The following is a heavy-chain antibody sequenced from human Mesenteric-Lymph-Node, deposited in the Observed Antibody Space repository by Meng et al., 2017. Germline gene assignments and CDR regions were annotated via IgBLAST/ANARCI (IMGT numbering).Heavy chain of an antibody. Sequence: SDLGPVEPSKTLSLTCTGSGGSMRSGGYYCSWIRQPQGKGLEWIGYIHHSGSAYYNPSLKSRVSISVDTSKNQFSLNLNSMTAADTAVYYCASFDHIPRRNYFDYWGQGTLVTVSS. CDR1: GGSMRSGGYY. J-gene: IGHJ4*02. V-gene: IGHV4-30-4*01. CDR2: IHHSGSA. D-gene: IGHD2-21*01. CDR3: ASFDHIPRRNYFDY.